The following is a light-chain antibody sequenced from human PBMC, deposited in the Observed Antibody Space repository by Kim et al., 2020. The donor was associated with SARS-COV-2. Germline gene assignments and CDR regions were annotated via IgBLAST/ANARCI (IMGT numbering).Light chain of an antibody. V-gene: IGKV1-39*01. CDR1: NNIDIY. J-gene: IGKJ2*01. CDR2: AAS. CDR3: QQSYNTPPFT. Sequence: DIQMTQSPPSLTASVGDRVTITCRASNNIDIYLNWYQQKSGKAPRLLIYAASTLQSGVPSRFSGSGSGTYFTLTISSLLPEDFATYYCQQSYNTPPFTFGRETKLDIK.